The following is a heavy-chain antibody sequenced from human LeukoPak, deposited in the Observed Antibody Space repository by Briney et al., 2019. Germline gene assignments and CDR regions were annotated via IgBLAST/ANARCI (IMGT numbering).Heavy chain of an antibody. CDR2: MNPKSGNT. CDR3: ARGHPPGTGYPNFDY. J-gene: IGHJ4*02. Sequence: ASVKVSCKASGYTFTNYDINWVRQATGQGPEWMGWMNPKSGNTNYAQKLQGRVTMTTDTSTSTAYMELRSLRSDDTAVYYCARGHPPGTGYPNFDYWGQGTLVTVSS. D-gene: IGHD3/OR15-3a*01. CDR1: GYTFTNYD. V-gene: IGHV1-8*01.